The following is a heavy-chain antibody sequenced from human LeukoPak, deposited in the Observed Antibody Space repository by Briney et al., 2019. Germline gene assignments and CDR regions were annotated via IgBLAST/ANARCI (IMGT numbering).Heavy chain of an antibody. CDR1: GGSFGGYY. CDR2: INHSGST. D-gene: IGHD2-2*01. Sequence: SETLSLTCAVYGGSFGGYYWSWIRQPPGKGLEWIGEINHSGSTNYNPSLKSRVTISVDTSKNQFSLKLSSVTAADTAVYYCARGRHIVVVPAASFDYWGQGTLVTVSS. V-gene: IGHV4-34*01. J-gene: IGHJ4*02. CDR3: ARGRHIVVVPAASFDY.